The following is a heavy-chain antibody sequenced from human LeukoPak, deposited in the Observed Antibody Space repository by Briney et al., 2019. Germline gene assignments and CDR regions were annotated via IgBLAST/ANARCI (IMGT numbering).Heavy chain of an antibody. Sequence: ASVKVSCKASGYTFTSYYMHWVRQAPGQGLEWMGIINPSGGSTSYAQKFQGRVTMTRDMSTSTVYMELNSLRAEDTAVYYCARAVVVAATSYYYYMDVWGKGTTVTISS. CDR3: ARAVVVAATSYYYYMDV. D-gene: IGHD2-15*01. V-gene: IGHV1-46*01. CDR2: INPSGGST. J-gene: IGHJ6*03. CDR1: GYTFTSYY.